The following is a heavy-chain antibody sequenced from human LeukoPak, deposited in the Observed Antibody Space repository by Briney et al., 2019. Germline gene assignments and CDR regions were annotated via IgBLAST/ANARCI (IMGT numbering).Heavy chain of an antibody. D-gene: IGHD5-12*01. V-gene: IGHV1-69*05. J-gene: IGHJ6*03. Sequence: SVKVSCKASGGTFSSYAISWVRQAPGQGLEWMGGIIPIFGTANYAQKFQGRVTITTDESTSTAYMELSSLRSEDTAVYYCARGEGSGDERDYYYHYMDVWGKGTTVTVSS. CDR3: ARGEGSGDERDYYYHYMDV. CDR1: GGTFSSYA. CDR2: IIPIFGTA.